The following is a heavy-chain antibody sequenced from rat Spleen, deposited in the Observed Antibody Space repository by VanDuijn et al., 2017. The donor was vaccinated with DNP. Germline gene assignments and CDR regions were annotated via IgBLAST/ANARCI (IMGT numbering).Heavy chain of an antibody. CDR1: GYSITSTY. V-gene: IGHV3-1*01. Sequence: EVQLQESGPGLVKPSQSLSLTCSVTGYSITSTYWGWIRKFPGNKMEWVGHISYSGSTSYNPSLKSRISITRDTSKNQFFLHLNSVTTEDTATYYCARNYGYNSLYAMDAWGQGTSVTVSS. D-gene: IGHD1-9*01. CDR3: ARNYGYNSLYAMDA. CDR2: ISYSGST. J-gene: IGHJ4*01.